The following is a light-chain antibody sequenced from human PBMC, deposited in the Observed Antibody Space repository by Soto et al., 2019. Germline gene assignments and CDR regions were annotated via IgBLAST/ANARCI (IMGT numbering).Light chain of an antibody. V-gene: IGKV1-39*01. CDR3: QQSYITPYT. Sequence: DIQMTQSPSSLSVSVGDRVTITCRASQNIAGYLNWYQQRPGKAPELLIYGSSSLRSGVPSSFSGSGSGTDFTLTISSLRPEDFATYYCQQSYITPYTFGQGTNLEIK. CDR2: GSS. CDR1: QNIAGY. J-gene: IGKJ2*01.